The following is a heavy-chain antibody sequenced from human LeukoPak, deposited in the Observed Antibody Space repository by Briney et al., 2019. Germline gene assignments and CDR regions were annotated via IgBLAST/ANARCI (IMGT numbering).Heavy chain of an antibody. Sequence: SETLSLTCTVSGGSISSYYWSWIRQPPGKGLEWIGYIYYSGTTNYNPSPKSRVTISVGTSKNQLSLKLSSVTAADTAVYYCARENVRQFDYWGQGTLVTVS. V-gene: IGHV4-59*01. CDR1: GGSISSYY. CDR3: ARENVRQFDY. J-gene: IGHJ4*02. D-gene: IGHD1-1*01. CDR2: IYYSGTT.